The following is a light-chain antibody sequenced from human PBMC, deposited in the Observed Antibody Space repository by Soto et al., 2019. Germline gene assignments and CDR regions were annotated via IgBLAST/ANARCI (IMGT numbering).Light chain of an antibody. Sequence: QSALTQPASVSGSPGQSITISCTGTSSDVGGYNYVSWYQHHPGKAPKLMIYGVGYRPSGVSYRFSGSKSGNTASLTISGLQAEDEADYYCSSYTNSATGVFGTGTKVTVL. J-gene: IGLJ1*01. CDR3: SSYTNSATGV. CDR1: SSDVGGYNY. CDR2: GVG. V-gene: IGLV2-14*01.